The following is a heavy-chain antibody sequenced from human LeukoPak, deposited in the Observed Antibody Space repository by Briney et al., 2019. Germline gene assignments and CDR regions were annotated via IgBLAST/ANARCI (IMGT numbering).Heavy chain of an antibody. V-gene: IGHV3-74*01. CDR1: GFTFSSYW. CDR3: ATTYYYGYFDY. D-gene: IGHD3-10*01. CDR2: INSDGSST. Sequence: GGSLRLSCAASGFTFSSYWMHWVRQAPGKGLVWVSRINSDGSSTSYADSVKGRFTISRDNAKNTLYLQMNSLRAEDTAVYYCATTYYYGYFDYWGQGTLVTVSS. J-gene: IGHJ4*02.